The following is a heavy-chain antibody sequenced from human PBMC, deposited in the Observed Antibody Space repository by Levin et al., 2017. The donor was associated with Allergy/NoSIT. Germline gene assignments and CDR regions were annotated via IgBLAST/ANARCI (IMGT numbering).Heavy chain of an antibody. CDR3: ARSRYGDYDY. CDR1: GFSLSTSGTR. Sequence: SGPTLVKPTQTLTLTCTFSGFSLSTSGTRVNWIRQPPGKALEWLARIDWDDKKFYRTSLKTRLTISKDTSKNQVVLTMTNMDPVDTATYYCARSRYGDYDYWGQGTLVTVSS. V-gene: IGHV2-70*04. CDR2: IDWDDKK. D-gene: IGHD4-17*01. J-gene: IGHJ4*02.